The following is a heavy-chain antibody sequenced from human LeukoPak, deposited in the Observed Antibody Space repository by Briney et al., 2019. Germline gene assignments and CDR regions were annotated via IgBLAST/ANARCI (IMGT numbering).Heavy chain of an antibody. Sequence: ASVKVSCKPSGYTFRTHGLSWVRQAPGQGLEWMGWISSYNGNTNYAQKVQGRLTMTTDTSTSTAYMELRSLRSDDTAVYYCARGNDYGDPLGYWGQGTQVTVSS. V-gene: IGHV1-18*01. CDR3: ARGNDYGDPLGY. J-gene: IGHJ4*02. D-gene: IGHD4-17*01. CDR1: GYTFRTHG. CDR2: ISSYNGNT.